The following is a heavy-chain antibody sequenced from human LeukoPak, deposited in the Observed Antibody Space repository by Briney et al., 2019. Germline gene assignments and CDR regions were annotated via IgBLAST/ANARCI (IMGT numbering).Heavy chain of an antibody. J-gene: IGHJ5*02. CDR2: INHSGST. V-gene: IGHV4-34*01. CDR1: GGSFSGYF. Sequence: SETLSLTCAVYGGSFSGYFWSWIRQPPGKGLERIGEINHSGSTNYNPSLKSRVTISVDTSKNQFSLKLSSVTAADTAVYYCARAVAGYDFWSGLHGNWFDPWGQGTLVTVSS. D-gene: IGHD3-3*01. CDR3: ARAVAGYDFWSGLHGNWFDP.